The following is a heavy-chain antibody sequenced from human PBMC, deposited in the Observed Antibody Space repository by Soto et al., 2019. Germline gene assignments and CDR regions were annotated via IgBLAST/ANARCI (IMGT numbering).Heavy chain of an antibody. CDR3: ARRKEDFGSGSWYFDY. V-gene: IGHV4-59*08. J-gene: IGHJ4*02. CDR2: IYYSGST. CDR1: GGSISSYY. Sequence: PSETLSLTCTVSGGSISSYYWSWIRQPPGKGLEWIGYIYYSGSTNYNPSLKSRVTISVDTSKNQFSLKLSSVTAADTAVYYCARRKEDFGSGSWYFDYWGQGTLVTGSP. D-gene: IGHD3-3*01.